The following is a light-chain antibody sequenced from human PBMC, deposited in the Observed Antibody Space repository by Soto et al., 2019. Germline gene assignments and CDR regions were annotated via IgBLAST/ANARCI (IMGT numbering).Light chain of an antibody. J-gene: IGLJ3*02. CDR3: TSYTTGRIGV. CDR2: EVT. CDR1: SGDVGHYNY. V-gene: IGLV2-14*01. Sequence: QSALTQPASVSGSPGQSITISCTGSSGDVGHYNYVSWYQQHPGKAPKLIIYEVTNRPSGGSTRFSGSKSGNTASLIISGLQAEDEADYYCTSYTTGRIGVFGGGTKVTVL.